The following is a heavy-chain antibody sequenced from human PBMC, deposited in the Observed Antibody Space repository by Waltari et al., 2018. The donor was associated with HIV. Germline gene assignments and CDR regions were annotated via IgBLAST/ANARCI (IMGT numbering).Heavy chain of an antibody. CDR3: ARGIPSSSGWSVSDY. D-gene: IGHD6-19*01. J-gene: IGHJ4*02. CDR1: GYTFTSYG. V-gene: IGHV1-18*01. CDR2: ITAYKGNT. Sequence: QVQLVQSGAEVKKPGASVKVSCKASGYTFTSYGISWVRQAPGQGLEWMGWITAYKGNTHYAQNLQGRVTMTTDTSTSTAYMGLRSLRSDDTAVYYCARGIPSSSGWSVSDYWGQGTLVTVSS.